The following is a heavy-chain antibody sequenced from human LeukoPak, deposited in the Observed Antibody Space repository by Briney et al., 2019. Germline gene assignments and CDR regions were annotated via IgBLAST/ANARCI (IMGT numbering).Heavy chain of an antibody. CDR3: ARVHFGEEVNWFDP. CDR1: GDSVSSKSAA. D-gene: IGHD4-17*01. CDR2: TYYRSKWYN. J-gene: IGHJ5*02. Sequence: SQTLSLTCAISGDSVSSKSAAWNWIRQSPSRALVWLGRTYYRSKWYNDYAVSVKSRISINPDPSKNQFSLHLNSVTPEDTAVYYCARVHFGEEVNWFDPWGQGTLVTVSS. V-gene: IGHV6-1*01.